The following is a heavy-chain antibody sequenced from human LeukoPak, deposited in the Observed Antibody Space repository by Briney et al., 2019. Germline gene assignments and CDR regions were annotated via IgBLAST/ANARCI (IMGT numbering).Heavy chain of an antibody. D-gene: IGHD5-18*01. Sequence: ASVKVSCKTSGSTFTKYYMHWVRQAPGQGLEWMGWINPNNGGTNYTQKFQGRVTMTGDTSINTVYMELSRLKSDDTAVYYCATSSGYSHTWGAFGFWGRGALVTVSS. CDR2: INPNNGGT. V-gene: IGHV1-2*02. J-gene: IGHJ4*02. CDR3: ATSSGYSHTWGAFGF. CDR1: GSTFTKYY.